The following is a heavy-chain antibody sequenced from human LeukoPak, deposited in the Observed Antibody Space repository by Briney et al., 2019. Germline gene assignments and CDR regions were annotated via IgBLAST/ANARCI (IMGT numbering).Heavy chain of an antibody. V-gene: IGHV4-34*01. CDR1: GGSFSGYY. D-gene: IGHD3-10*01. CDR2: IDHSGST. J-gene: IGHJ6*03. Sequence: SETLSLTCAVYGGSFSGYYWSWIRQPPGKVLEWIGEIDHSGSTNYNPSLKSRVTISVDTSKNQFSLKLSSVTAADTAVYYCARVEERYGSGRRENYYYYYMDVWGKGTTVTVSS. CDR3: ARVEERYGSGRRENYYYYYMDV.